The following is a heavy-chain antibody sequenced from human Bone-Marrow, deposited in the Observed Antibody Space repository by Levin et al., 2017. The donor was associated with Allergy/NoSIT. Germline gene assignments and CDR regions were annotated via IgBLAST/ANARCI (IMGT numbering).Heavy chain of an antibody. J-gene: IGHJ6*03. CDR2: INHSGST. V-gene: IGHV4-34*01. Sequence: SQTLSLTCAVYGGSFSGYYWSWIRQPPGKGLEWIGEINHSGSTNYNPSLKSRVTISVDTSKNQFSLKLSSVTAADTAVYYCARGAAAVGSSWDYYYYYMDVWGKGTTVTVSS. D-gene: IGHD6-13*01. CDR1: GGSFSGYY. CDR3: ARGAAAVGSSWDYYYYYMDV.